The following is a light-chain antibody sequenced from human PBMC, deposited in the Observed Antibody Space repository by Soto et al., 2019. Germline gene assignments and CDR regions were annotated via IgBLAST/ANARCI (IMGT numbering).Light chain of an antibody. CDR3: QQYNDHQYI. Sequence: DIQMTQSPSTLSASVGDRVTITCRASQSITTWLAWYQQKPGKAPKLLIYKATNLQSGVPSRFSGSGSGTEFSLTISSLQPDDFATYYCQQYNDHQYIFGQGTKLEIK. J-gene: IGKJ2*01. CDR2: KAT. V-gene: IGKV1-5*03. CDR1: QSITTW.